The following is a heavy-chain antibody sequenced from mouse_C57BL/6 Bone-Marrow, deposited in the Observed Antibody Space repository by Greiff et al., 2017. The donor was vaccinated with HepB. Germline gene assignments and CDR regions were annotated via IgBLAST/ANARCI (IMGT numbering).Heavy chain of an antibody. CDR2: INPGSGGT. V-gene: IGHV1-54*01. CDR1: GYAFTNYL. J-gene: IGHJ3*01. D-gene: IGHD2-5*01. Sequence: VQLQQSGAELVRPGTSVKVSCKASGYAFTNYLIEWVKQRPGQGLEWIGVINPGSGGTNYNEKFKGKATLTADKSSSTAYMQLSSLTSEDSAVYVCARSGFYSNYEAWFAYWGQGTRVTVSA. CDR3: ARSGFYSNYEAWFAY.